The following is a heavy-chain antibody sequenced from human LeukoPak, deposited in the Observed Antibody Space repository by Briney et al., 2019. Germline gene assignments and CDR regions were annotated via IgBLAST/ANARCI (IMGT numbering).Heavy chain of an antibody. Sequence: PSQTLSLTCAVSGGSISSGDYSWSWLRQPPGKGLEWIGYIFPSGSTYYNPSLKSRFTISVDRSRNQFSLKLTSVTAADTAVYYCARRYCGGDCSVDDNWFDPWGQGTLVTVSS. CDR3: ARRYCGGDCSVDDNWFDP. J-gene: IGHJ5*02. V-gene: IGHV4-30-2*01. CDR1: GGSISSGDYS. CDR2: IFPSGST. D-gene: IGHD2-21*02.